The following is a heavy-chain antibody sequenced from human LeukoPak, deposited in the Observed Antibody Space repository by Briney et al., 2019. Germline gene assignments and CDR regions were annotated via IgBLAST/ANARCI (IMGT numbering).Heavy chain of an antibody. CDR2: ISGGGDAT. Sequence: GGSLRLSCAASDFSFITYAMSWVRQAPGKGLEWVSTISGGGDATYYADSVKGRFTISRDNSKNTLYLQMSSLRVEDTAVYYCARDSSMLRGPLVIYYFDFWGQGTLVTVSS. V-gene: IGHV3-23*01. J-gene: IGHJ4*02. CDR1: DFSFITYA. D-gene: IGHD3-10*01. CDR3: ARDSSMLRGPLVIYYFDF.